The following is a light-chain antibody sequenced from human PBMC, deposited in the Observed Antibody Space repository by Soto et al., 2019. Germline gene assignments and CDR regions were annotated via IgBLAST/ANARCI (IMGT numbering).Light chain of an antibody. CDR3: QQDNSYSPYT. J-gene: IGKJ2*01. CDR2: DAS. CDR1: QSISSW. Sequence: DIQMTQSPSTLSASVGDRVTITCRASQSISSWLAWYQQKPGKDPKLLIYDASSLESGVPSRFSGSGSGTEFTLTISSLQPDDFATYYCQQDNSYSPYTFGQGTKLEIK. V-gene: IGKV1-5*01.